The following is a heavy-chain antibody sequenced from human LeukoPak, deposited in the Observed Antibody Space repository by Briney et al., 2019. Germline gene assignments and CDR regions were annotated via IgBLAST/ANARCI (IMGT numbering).Heavy chain of an antibody. D-gene: IGHD3-10*01. V-gene: IGHV1-69*01. CDR3: AGDGRGSRSSWFDP. CDR2: IIPIFGTA. Sequence: ASVKVSCKASGGTFSSYAISWVRQAPGQGLEWMGGIIPIFGTANYAQKFQGRVTITADESTSTAYMELSSLRSEDTAVYYCAGDGRGSRSSWFDPWGQGTLVIVSS. CDR1: GGTFSSYA. J-gene: IGHJ5*02.